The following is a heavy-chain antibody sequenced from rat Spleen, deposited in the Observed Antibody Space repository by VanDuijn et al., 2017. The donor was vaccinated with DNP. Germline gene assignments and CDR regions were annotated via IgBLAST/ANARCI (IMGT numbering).Heavy chain of an antibody. J-gene: IGHJ2*01. CDR2: ISYRGGST. V-gene: IGHV5-22*01. Sequence: EVQLVESGGGLVQPGRSLKLSCAASGFTFSDYYMAWVRQAPKEGLECVASISYRGGSTYYGESVKGRFTISRDNAKSTLYLQMNSLRSEDMATYYCARWGGDYFDYWGQGVMVTVSS. CDR1: GFTFSDYY. CDR3: ARWGGDYFDY.